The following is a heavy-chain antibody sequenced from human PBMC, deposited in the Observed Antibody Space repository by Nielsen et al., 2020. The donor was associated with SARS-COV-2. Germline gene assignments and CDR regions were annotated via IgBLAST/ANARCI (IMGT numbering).Heavy chain of an antibody. CDR1: GGSISSGDYY. J-gene: IGHJ5*02. CDR3: ARWVVAAHGGALDWFDP. CDR2: IYYSGST. V-gene: IGHV4-30-4*01. D-gene: IGHD2-15*01. Sequence: SETLSLTCTVSGGSISSGDYYWSWIRQPPGKGLEWIGYIYYSGSTYYNPSLKSRVTISVDTSKNQFSLKLSSVTAADTAVYYCARWVVAAHGGALDWFDPWGQGTLVTVSS.